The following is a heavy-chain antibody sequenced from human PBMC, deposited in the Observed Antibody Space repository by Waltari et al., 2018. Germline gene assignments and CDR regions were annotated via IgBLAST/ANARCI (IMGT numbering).Heavy chain of an antibody. V-gene: IGHV4-39*01. CDR3: ARLARYGDSGLDY. CDR1: GVSISSSSDY. J-gene: IGHJ4*02. Sequence: QLQLQESGPGLVKPSETLSLTCTVSGVSISSSSDYWGWIRQPPGKGLGWIGNIYYTGNTYYNASLKSRVTISVDTSKNQFSLKMRSVTAADTAVYYGARLARYGDSGLDYWGQGTLVSVSS. D-gene: IGHD4-17*01. CDR2: IYYTGNT.